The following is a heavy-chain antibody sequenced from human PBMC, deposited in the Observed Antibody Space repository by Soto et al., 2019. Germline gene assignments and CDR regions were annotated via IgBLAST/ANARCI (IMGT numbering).Heavy chain of an antibody. CDR1: GFSLSTSGVG. CDR3: AQTLSSGYYLGWFDP. D-gene: IGHD3-22*01. J-gene: IGHJ5*02. V-gene: IGHV2-5*02. Sequence: QITLKESGPTLVKPTQTLTLTCTFSGFSLSTSGVGVGWIRQPPGKALEWLALIYWDDDKRYSPSLKSRLTITKDTSKNQVVLTMTYMDPVDTATYYCAQTLSSGYYLGWFDPWGQGTLVTVSS. CDR2: IYWDDDK.